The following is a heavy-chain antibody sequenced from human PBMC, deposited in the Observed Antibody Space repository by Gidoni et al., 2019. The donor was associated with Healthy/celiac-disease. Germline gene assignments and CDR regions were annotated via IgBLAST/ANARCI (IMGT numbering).Heavy chain of an antibody. J-gene: IGHJ4*02. V-gene: IGHV3-48*01. CDR2: ISSSSSPI. D-gene: IGHD1-26*01. Sequence: EVQLVESGGGLVQPGGSLRLSCAAAGFTVSSYSMNWVRQAPGKGLERVSYISSSSSPIYYADSVKGRFTISRDNAKNSLYLQMNSLRAEDTAVYYCARDGLGSWTPFDYWGQGTLVTVSS. CDR1: GFTVSSYS. CDR3: ARDGLGSWTPFDY.